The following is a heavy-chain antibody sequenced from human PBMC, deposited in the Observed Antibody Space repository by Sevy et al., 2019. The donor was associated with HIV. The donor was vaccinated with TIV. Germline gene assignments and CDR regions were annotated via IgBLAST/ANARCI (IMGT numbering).Heavy chain of an antibody. CDR1: GFTFSSYS. Sequence: GGSLRLSCAASGFTFSSYSMNWVRQAPGKGLEWVSSISSSSSYIYYADSVKGRFTISRDNAKNSLYLQMNSLRAEDTAVYYCARYCSGGSCALSDYLGQGTLVTVSS. CDR3: ARYCSGGSCALSDY. J-gene: IGHJ4*02. V-gene: IGHV3-21*01. CDR2: ISSSSSYI. D-gene: IGHD2-15*01.